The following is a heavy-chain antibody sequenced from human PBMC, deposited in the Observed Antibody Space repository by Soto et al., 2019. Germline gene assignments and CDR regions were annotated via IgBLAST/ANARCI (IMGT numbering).Heavy chain of an antibody. CDR1: GGSISSGGYY. CDR3: ASERYYSGSGSFD. CDR2: IYYSGST. Sequence: QVQLQESGPGLVKPSQTLSLTCTVSGGSISSGGYYWSWIRQHQGKGLEWIGYIYYSGSTYYNPSLKSRLTISVDTSKNPYSLKLSSVTAADTDVYYCASERYYSGSGSFDWGQGTLVTVSS. V-gene: IGHV4-31*03. J-gene: IGHJ4*02. D-gene: IGHD3-10*01.